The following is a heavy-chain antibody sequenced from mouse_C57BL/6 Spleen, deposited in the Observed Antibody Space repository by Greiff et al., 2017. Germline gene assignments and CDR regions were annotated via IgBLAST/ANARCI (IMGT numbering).Heavy chain of an antibody. CDR3: ARDVYYDYDGFAY. J-gene: IGHJ3*01. D-gene: IGHD2-4*01. Sequence: QVQLQQSGAELMKPGASVKLSCKATGYTFTGYWIEWVKQRPGHGLEWIGEILPGSGSTNYNEKFKGKATFTADTSSNTAYMQLSSLTTEDSALYYWARDVYYDYDGFAYWGQGTLVTVSA. CDR2: ILPGSGST. V-gene: IGHV1-9*01. CDR1: GYTFTGYW.